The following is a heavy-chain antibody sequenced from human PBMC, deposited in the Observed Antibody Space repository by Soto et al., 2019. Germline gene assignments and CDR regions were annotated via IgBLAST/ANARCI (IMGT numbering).Heavy chain of an antibody. CDR2: ISSSSSTI. V-gene: IGHV3-48*02. Sequence: EVQLVESGGGLVQPGGSLRLSCAASGFTFSSYSMNWVRQAPGKGLEWVSYISSSSSTIYYADSVKGRFTISRDNAQNSLYLQMNSLRDEDTAVYYCASEYSSSWYYYYGMDVWGQGTTVTVSS. J-gene: IGHJ6*02. CDR1: GFTFSSYS. CDR3: ASEYSSSWYYYYGMDV. D-gene: IGHD6-13*01.